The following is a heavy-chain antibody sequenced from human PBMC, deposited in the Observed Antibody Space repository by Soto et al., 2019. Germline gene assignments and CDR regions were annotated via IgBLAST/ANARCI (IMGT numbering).Heavy chain of an antibody. CDR1: GFTVSSNY. Sequence: EVQLVESGGGLVQPGGSLRLSCAASGFTVSSNYMSWVRQAPGKGLEWVSVIYSGGSTYYADSVKGRFTISRHNSKNTLYLQMNSLGAEDTAVYYCARFWRGSGSYNSNWFDPWGQGTLVTVSS. CDR3: ARFWRGSGSYNSNWFDP. J-gene: IGHJ5*02. CDR2: IYSGGST. V-gene: IGHV3-53*04. D-gene: IGHD3-10*01.